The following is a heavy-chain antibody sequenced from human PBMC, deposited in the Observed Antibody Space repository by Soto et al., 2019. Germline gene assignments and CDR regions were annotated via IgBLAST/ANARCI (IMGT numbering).Heavy chain of an antibody. CDR2: IIPMFGIA. D-gene: IGHD4-17*01. J-gene: IGHJ4*02. CDR1: GGTFSSYT. CDR3: ARGYGDSHDY. V-gene: IGHV1-69*02. Sequence: QVQLVQSGAEVKKTGSSVKVSCKASGGTFSSYTISWVRQAPGQGLEWMGRIIPMFGIANYAQKFQGRVTITADKSTSTAYMEMSSLRTEDTAVYYCARGYGDSHDYWGQGTLVTVSS.